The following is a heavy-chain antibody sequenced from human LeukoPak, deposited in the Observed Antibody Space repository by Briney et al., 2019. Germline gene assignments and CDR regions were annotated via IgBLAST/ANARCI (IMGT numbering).Heavy chain of an antibody. J-gene: IGHJ1*01. V-gene: IGHV6-1*01. CDR1: GDSVSSNSAT. CDR3: ARGPSYFQH. Sequence: TSQTLSLTCAISGDSVSSNSATWNWIRQSPTRGLEWLGRTYYRSKWYKYYAVSVKGRITINPDTSKNQFSLQLNSVTPEDTAVYYCARGPSYFQHWGQGTLVTVSS. CDR2: TYYRSKWYK.